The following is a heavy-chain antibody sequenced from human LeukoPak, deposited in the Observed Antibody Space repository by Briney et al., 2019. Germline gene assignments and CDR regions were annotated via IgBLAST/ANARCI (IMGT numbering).Heavy chain of an antibody. CDR2: INPNSGGT. CDR3: AKCGDFIAASYNWVDP. CDR1: GYTFTDYY. J-gene: IGHJ5*02. V-gene: IGHV1-2*06. Sequence: VASVKVSCKASGYTFTDYYMHWVRQAPGQGLEWMGRINPNSGGTKYAQKFQGRVTMTRDMSISTAYMELNRLTSDDTAVYYCAKCGDFIAASYNWVDPWGPGTLVTVSS. D-gene: IGHD6-13*01.